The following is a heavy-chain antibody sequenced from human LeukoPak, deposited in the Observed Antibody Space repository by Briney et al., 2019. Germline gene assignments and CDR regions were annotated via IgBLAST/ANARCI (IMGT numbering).Heavy chain of an antibody. CDR3: ARDCSSSSVAPFCY. D-gene: IGHD6-6*01. J-gene: IGHJ4*02. Sequence: SETLSLTCTVSGGSISSSSYYWSWIRQPAGKGLEWIGRIYTSGSTNYNPSLKSRVTISVDTSKNQFSLKLSSVTAADTAVYYCARDCSSSSVAPFCYWGQGTLVTVSS. CDR2: IYTSGST. CDR1: GGSISSSSYY. V-gene: IGHV4-61*02.